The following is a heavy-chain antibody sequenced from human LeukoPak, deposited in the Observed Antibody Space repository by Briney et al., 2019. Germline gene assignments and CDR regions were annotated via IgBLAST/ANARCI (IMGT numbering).Heavy chain of an antibody. CDR2: ISGSGGST. CDR3: ARDKTTSGYPLCDY. J-gene: IGHJ4*02. CDR1: GFTFSSYA. Sequence: PGGSLRLSCAASGFTFSSYAMSWVRQAPVKGLEWVSAISGSGGSTYYADSVKGRFTISRDNSKNTLYLQMNSLRDEDTAVYYCARDKTTSGYPLCDYWGQGTLVTVSS. D-gene: IGHD3-22*01. V-gene: IGHV3-23*01.